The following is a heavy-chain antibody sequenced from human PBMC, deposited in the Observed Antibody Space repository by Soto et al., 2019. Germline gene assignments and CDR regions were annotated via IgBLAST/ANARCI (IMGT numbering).Heavy chain of an antibody. D-gene: IGHD2-15*01. CDR3: AVVAAIYWFDP. J-gene: IGHJ5*02. V-gene: IGHV3-30-3*01. Sequence: GGSLRLSCAASGFTFSSYAMHWVRQAPGKGLEWVAVISYDGSNKYYADSVKGRFTISRDNSKNTLYLQMNSLRAEDTAVYYCAVVAAIYWFDPWGQGTLVTVSS. CDR2: ISYDGSNK. CDR1: GFTFSSYA.